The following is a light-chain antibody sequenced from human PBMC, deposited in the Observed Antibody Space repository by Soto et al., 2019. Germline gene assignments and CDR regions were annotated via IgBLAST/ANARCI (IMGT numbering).Light chain of an antibody. V-gene: IGKV3-20*01. Sequence: VLTQSQGTLSLSPGERATISCRSSKSISSSYLAWYQHKPGQAPRLLIYGAASRATGIPHGFSGSGSGTDFTLTISRLEPEDCGVYYCQQSAGSPPYPFGQGTRLEIK. CDR3: QQSAGSPPYP. CDR1: KSISSSY. CDR2: GAA. J-gene: IGKJ2*01.